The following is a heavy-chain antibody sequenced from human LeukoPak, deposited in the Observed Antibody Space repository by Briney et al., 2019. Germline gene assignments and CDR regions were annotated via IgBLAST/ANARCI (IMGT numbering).Heavy chain of an antibody. V-gene: IGHV4-59*01. Sequence: SETLSLTCSVSGGSISNNYWSWIRQPPGKGLEWIGYIYYSGSTNYNPSLKSRVTISVDTSKNQFSLKLSSVTTADTAVYYCARGTFSSGWYPPPYYYFDYWGQGTLVTVSS. CDR3: ARGTFSSGWYPPPYYYFDY. CDR2: IYYSGST. CDR1: GGSISNNY. J-gene: IGHJ4*02. D-gene: IGHD6-19*01.